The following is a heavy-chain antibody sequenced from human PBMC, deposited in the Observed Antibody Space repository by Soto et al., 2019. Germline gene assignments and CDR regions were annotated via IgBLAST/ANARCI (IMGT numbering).Heavy chain of an antibody. CDR3: ARHGSGSQYHVDS. D-gene: IGHD3-10*01. V-gene: IGHV4-39*01. CDR2: VHHNGRT. CDR1: GGSITSGDNYY. J-gene: IGHJ4*02. Sequence: QLQLQESGPGLVQPSGTLSLTCTVSGGSITSGDNYYWGWVRQPPGKGLEYIGSVHHNGRTYSNPKMKSRVSVSADTSKNPFSLKLTSVTAADTAVYYCARHGSGSQYHVDSWGQGTLVTVSS.